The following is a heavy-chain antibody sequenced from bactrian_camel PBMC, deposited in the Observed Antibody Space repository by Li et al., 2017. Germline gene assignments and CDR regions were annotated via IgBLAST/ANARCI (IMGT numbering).Heavy chain of an antibody. CDR3: AAKRCWHDKYNY. J-gene: IGHJ4*01. Sequence: HVQLVESGGGSVQAGGSLRLSCVASGYTYSSYCMGWFRQAPGKEREKIAGIECDGSTNYADSVKGRFTISKDNAKNTMWLQMSSLKPEDTAMYYCAAKRCWHDKYNYWGQGTQVTVS. V-gene: IGHV3S53*01. D-gene: IGHD1*01. CDR1: GYTYSSYC. CDR2: IECDGST.